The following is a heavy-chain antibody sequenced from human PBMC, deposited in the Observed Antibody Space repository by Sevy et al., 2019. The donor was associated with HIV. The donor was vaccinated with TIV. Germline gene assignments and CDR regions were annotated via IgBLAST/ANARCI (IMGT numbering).Heavy chain of an antibody. CDR3: ARAGDGYNYSFDY. CDR2: ISSSSTI. D-gene: IGHD5-12*01. V-gene: IGHV3-48*02. J-gene: IGHJ4*02. Sequence: GGSLRLSCAASGFTFSSYSMNWVRQAPGKGLEWVSYISSSSTIYYADSVKGRFTISRDNAKNSLYLQMNSLRDEDTAVYYCARAGDGYNYSFDYWGQGTLVTVSS. CDR1: GFTFSSYS.